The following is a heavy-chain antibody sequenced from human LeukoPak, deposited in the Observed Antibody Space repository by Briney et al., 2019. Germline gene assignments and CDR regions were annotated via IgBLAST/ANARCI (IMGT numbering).Heavy chain of an antibody. D-gene: IGHD1-26*01. V-gene: IGHV3-30-3*01. CDR3: ARVRIVGSTYDAFDI. CDR1: GFTFSTYA. J-gene: IGHJ3*02. CDR2: ISYDGTTK. Sequence: PGRSLRLSCAASGFTFSTYAMHWVRHAPGKGLEWVAVISYDGTTKYHADSVKGRFTISRDNSKNTLYLQMNTLRAEDTAVYYCARVRIVGSTYDAFDIWGQGTMVTVSS.